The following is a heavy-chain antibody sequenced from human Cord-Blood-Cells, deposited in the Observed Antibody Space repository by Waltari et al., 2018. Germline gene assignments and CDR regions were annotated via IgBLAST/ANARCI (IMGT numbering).Heavy chain of an antibody. J-gene: IGHJ4*02. CDR1: GYTFTSYA. CDR3: ARVGYCSSTSCYYSYYFDY. CDR2: INAGNGNT. Sequence: QVQLVQSGAEVKKPGASVKVSCKASGYTFTSYAMHWVRPAPGQRLEWMGWINAGNGNTKYSQKFQGRVTITRDTSASTAYMELSSLRSEDTAVYYCARVGYCSSTSCYYSYYFDYWGQGTLVTVSS. D-gene: IGHD2-2*01. V-gene: IGHV1-3*01.